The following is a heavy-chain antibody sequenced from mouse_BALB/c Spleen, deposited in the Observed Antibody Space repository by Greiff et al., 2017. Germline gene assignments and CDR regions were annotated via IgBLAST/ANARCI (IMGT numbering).Heavy chain of an antibody. CDR1: GFNIKDTY. D-gene: IGHD3-3*01. CDR2: IDPANGNT. V-gene: IGHV14-3*02. Sequence: VQLKESGAELVKPGASVKLSCTASGFNIKDTYMHWVKQRPEQGLEWIGRIDPANGNTKYDPKFQGKATITADTPSNTAYLQLSSLTSEDTAVYYCAELLGAMDYWGQGTSVTVSS. J-gene: IGHJ4*01. CDR3: AELLGAMDY.